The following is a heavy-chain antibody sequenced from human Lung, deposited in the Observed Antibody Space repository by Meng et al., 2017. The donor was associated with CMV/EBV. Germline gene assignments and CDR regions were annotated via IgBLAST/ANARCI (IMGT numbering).Heavy chain of an antibody. V-gene: IGHV3-66*02. J-gene: IGHJ6*02. Sequence: SXAASGFTVSSNYMSWVRQAPGKGLEWVSVIYSGGSTYYADPVKGRFTISRDSSKNTLYLQMNSLRAEDTAVYYCARETKYYSFWSGYEDYYYYGMDVWXQGTXVTVSS. CDR2: IYSGGST. D-gene: IGHD3-3*01. CDR1: GFTVSSNY. CDR3: ARETKYYSFWSGYEDYYYYGMDV.